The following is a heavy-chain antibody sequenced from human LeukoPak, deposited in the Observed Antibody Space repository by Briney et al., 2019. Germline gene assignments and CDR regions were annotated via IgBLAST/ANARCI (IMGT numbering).Heavy chain of an antibody. CDR3: AKAGRGLDYFDF. D-gene: IGHD3-10*01. Sequence: GGSLRLSCAASGFTFTSYAMSWVRQAPGKGLEWVSAISGSGGDTYYADSVKGRFTISRDNSNNALYLQMNTLRADDTAIYYCAKAGRGLDYFDFWGQGTLVTVSS. J-gene: IGHJ4*02. CDR2: ISGSGGDT. V-gene: IGHV3-23*01. CDR1: GFTFTSYA.